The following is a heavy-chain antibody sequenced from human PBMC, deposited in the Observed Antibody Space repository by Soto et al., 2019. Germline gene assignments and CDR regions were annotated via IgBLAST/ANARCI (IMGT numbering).Heavy chain of an antibody. V-gene: IGHV4-59*08. J-gene: IGHJ3*02. CDR1: GGSISSYY. CDR3: ARHTGTYFTDRTPYGDYTWAFDI. D-gene: IGHD4-17*01. Sequence: SETLSLTCTVSGGSISSYYWSWIRQPPGKGLEWIGYIYYSGSTNYNPSLKSRVTISVDTSKNQFSLKLSPVTAADTAEDYCARHTGTYFTDRTPYGDYTWAFDIWGQGTMVTVSS. CDR2: IYYSGST.